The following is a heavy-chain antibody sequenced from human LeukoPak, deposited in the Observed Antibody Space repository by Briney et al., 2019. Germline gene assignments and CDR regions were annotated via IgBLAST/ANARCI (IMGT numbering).Heavy chain of an antibody. CDR2: IYYSGST. Sequence: KPSETLSLTCTVSGGSISSYYWSWIRQPPGKGLEWIGYIYYSGSTNYNPSLKSRVTISVDTSKNQFSLKLSSVTAADTAVYYCARASSSGYYHHFDYWGQGTLVTVSS. CDR3: ARASSSGYYHHFDY. J-gene: IGHJ4*02. V-gene: IGHV4-59*12. CDR1: GGSISSYY. D-gene: IGHD3-22*01.